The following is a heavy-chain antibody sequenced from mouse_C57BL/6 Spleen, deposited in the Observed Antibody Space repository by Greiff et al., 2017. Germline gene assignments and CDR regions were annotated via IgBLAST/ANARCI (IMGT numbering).Heavy chain of an antibody. CDR2: IDPSDSYT. Sequence: QVQLQQPGAELVMPGASVTLSCKASGYTFTSYWMHWVKQRPGQGLEWLGEIDPSDSYTNYNQKFKGKSTLTVDKSSSTAYMQLSSLTSEDSAVYDCAQIFQDGSSYSYFDYWGQGTTLTVSS. CDR3: AQIFQDGSSYSYFDY. V-gene: IGHV1-69*01. D-gene: IGHD1-1*01. CDR1: GYTFTSYW. J-gene: IGHJ2*01.